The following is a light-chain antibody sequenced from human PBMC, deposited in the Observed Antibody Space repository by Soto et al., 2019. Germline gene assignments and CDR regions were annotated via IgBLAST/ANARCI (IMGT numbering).Light chain of an antibody. Sequence: DIQMTQSPSTLSASVGDRVTITCRASQSMNDWLAWYQQKPGKAPKVLIYDASSLQSGVPSRFSGSGSGTDFTLTIGSLQPDDVATYYCLRYNAFSQTFGQGTKVEI. J-gene: IGKJ1*01. CDR1: QSMNDW. CDR2: DAS. V-gene: IGKV1-5*01. CDR3: LRYNAFSQT.